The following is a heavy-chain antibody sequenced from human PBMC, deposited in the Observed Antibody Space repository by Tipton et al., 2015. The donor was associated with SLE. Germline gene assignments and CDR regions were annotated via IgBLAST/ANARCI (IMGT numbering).Heavy chain of an antibody. J-gene: IGHJ4*02. V-gene: IGHV4-59*08. CDR2: IYYSGST. CDR1: GGSISSYY. CDR3: ARQGTGTFYY. D-gene: IGHD1-1*01. Sequence: TLSLTCTVSGGSISSYYWSWIRQPPGKGLEWIGYIYYSGSTYYNPSLKSRATISVDTSKNQFSLKLSSVTAADTAVYYCARQGTGTFYYWGQGTLVTVSS.